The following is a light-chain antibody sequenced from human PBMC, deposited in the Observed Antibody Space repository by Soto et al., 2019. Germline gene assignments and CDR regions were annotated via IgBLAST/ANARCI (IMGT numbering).Light chain of an antibody. J-gene: IGLJ1*01. V-gene: IGLV2-8*01. CDR2: EVN. Sequence: QSVLTQPPSASGSPVQSVAISCTGTSSDVGGYNYVSWYQQHPGKAPKLMIYEVNKRPSGVPDRCSGSKSGNTASLTVSGLQAEDEADYYCSSYAGSSNVFGTGTKLTVL. CDR3: SSYAGSSNV. CDR1: SSDVGGYNY.